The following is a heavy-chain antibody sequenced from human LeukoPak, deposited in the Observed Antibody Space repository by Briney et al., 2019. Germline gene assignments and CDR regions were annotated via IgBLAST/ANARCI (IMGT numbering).Heavy chain of an antibody. D-gene: IGHD2-15*01. CDR2: ISHSGST. CDR3: ARESVIGYCSGGSCVKWFDP. J-gene: IGHJ5*02. Sequence: AETLSLTCAVYGGSFSGYYWSWIRQPPGKGLEWIGEISHSGSTNYNPSLKSRVTISVDTSKNQFSLKLSSVTAADTAVYYCARESVIGYCSGGSCVKWFDPWGQGTLVTVSS. CDR1: GGSFSGYY. V-gene: IGHV4-34*01.